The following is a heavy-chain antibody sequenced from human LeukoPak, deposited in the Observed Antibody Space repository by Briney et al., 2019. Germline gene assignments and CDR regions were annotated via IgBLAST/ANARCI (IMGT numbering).Heavy chain of an antibody. CDR3: TRARLSTSCYEFDP. V-gene: IGHV1-2*07. Sequence: ASVKVSCKASGYIFTAYYLHWLRRAPGQALEWLGWIYPKSVGTDYAHKFQGRVTMTRDTSISTVYMELGSLGSDDTAVYYCTRARLSTSCYEFDPWGLGAPVTVSS. J-gene: IGHJ5*02. CDR2: IYPKSVGT. D-gene: IGHD2-2*01. CDR1: GYIFTAYY.